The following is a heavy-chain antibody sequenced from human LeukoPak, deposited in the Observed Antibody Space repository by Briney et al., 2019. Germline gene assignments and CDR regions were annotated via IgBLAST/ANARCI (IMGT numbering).Heavy chain of an antibody. V-gene: IGHV3-23*01. CDR3: AKWLVSSSWYYYYGMDV. CDR2: ICGSCGST. D-gene: IGHD6-13*01. CDR1: GFTFSSYA. Sequence: QTGGSLRLSCAASGFTFSSYAMSWVRQAPGKGPEWVSGICGSCGSTYYADSVKGRFTISRDNSKNTLYLQMNSLRAEDTAVYYCAKWLVSSSWYYYYGMDVWGQGTTVTVSS. J-gene: IGHJ6*02.